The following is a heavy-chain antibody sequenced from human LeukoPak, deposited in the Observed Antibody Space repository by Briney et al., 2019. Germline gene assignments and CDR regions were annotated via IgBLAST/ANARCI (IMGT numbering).Heavy chain of an antibody. V-gene: IGHV3-30*18. Sequence: GGSLRLSCAASGFTFSSYGMHWVRQAPGKGLEWVAVISYDGSNKYYADSVKGRFTISRDNSKNTLYLQMNSLRAEDTAVYYCAKDEGYSGSYWDYWGQGTLVTVSS. CDR1: GFTFSSYG. CDR3: AKDEGYSGSYWDY. D-gene: IGHD1-26*01. CDR2: ISYDGSNK. J-gene: IGHJ4*02.